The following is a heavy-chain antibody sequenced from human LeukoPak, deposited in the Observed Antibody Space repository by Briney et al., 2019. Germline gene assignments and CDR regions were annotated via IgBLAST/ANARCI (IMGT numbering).Heavy chain of an antibody. D-gene: IGHD2-2*01. J-gene: IGHJ4*02. CDR2: ISAYDGET. CDR1: GYSFNNYG. V-gene: IGHV1-18*01. CDR3: ARVPSSAHQMFSSDY. Sequence: GASVKVSCKASGYSFNNYGMSWERQVPGQGLEWMAWISAYDGETRCEQNLQGRVTMTTDTSTTTAYMELTSLTTDDTAIYYCARVPSSAHQMFSSDYWGQGTLVTVSS.